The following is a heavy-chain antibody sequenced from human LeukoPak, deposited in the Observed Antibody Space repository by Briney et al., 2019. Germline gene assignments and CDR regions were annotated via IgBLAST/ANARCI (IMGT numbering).Heavy chain of an antibody. J-gene: IGHJ4*02. D-gene: IGHD2-15*01. CDR2: IGSPGET. V-gene: IGHV3-23*01. CDR1: GFDFSICA. CDR3: AKDATPGNSIWDYFAY. Sequence: GGSLRLSCAASGFDFSICALTWVRQAPGKGLEWVASIGSPGETYYADSVKGRFAVSRENSQNTVFLQLTSLTAEDTAIYYCAKDATPGNSIWDYFAYWGQGALVTVSS.